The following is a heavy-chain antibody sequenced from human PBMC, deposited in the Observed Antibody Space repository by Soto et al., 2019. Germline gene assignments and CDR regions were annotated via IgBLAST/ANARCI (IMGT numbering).Heavy chain of an antibody. CDR2: ISHSGSTI. Sequence: GALRLSCPASVFTFIDYYMNWIRQAPGKGLEWVSYISHSGSTIYYANSVKGRFTISRDNVKNSLYLQMNSLRAEDTAMYFCARDDTGSMDVWGQGTTVTVSS. CDR3: ARDDTGSMDV. CDR1: VFTFIDYY. D-gene: IGHD2-8*02. V-gene: IGHV3-11*01. J-gene: IGHJ6*02.